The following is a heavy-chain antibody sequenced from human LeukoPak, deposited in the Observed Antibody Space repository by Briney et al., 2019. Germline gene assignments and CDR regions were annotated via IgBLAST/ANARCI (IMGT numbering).Heavy chain of an antibody. D-gene: IGHD2-21*01. CDR2: INHSGST. CDR3: AGYYGGY. V-gene: IGHV4-34*01. J-gene: IGHJ4*02. CDR1: VQSFSGYY. Sequence: SETLSLTCALYVQSFSGYYGSWIRQPPGKGLEWIGEINHSGSTNYNPSLKSRVTISVDTSKNQFSLKLSSVTAADTAVYYCAGYYGGYWGQGTLVTVSS.